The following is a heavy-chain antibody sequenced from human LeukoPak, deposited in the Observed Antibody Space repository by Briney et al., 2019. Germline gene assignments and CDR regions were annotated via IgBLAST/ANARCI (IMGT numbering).Heavy chain of an antibody. CDR3: ARDGGGSSSWYASFDY. CDR1: GFTFNSYG. Sequence: PGGSLRLSCTASGFTFNSYGIHWVRQAPGKGLEWVAVISYDGSDKYYADSVKGRFTISRDNAKNSLYLQMNSLRAEDTAVYYCARDGGGSSSWYASFDYWGQGTLVTVSS. V-gene: IGHV3-30*03. CDR2: ISYDGSDK. D-gene: IGHD6-13*01. J-gene: IGHJ4*02.